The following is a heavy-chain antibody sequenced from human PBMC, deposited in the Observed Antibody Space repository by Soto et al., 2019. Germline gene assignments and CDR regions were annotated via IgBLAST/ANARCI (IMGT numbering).Heavy chain of an antibody. CDR3: AKDPIAVAGPHGWFDP. Sequence: GGSLRLSCAASGFTFSSYAMSWVRQAPGKGLEWVSAISGSGGSTYYADSVKGRFTISRDNSKNTLYLQMNSLRAEDTAVYYCAKDPIAVAGPHGWFDPWGQGTLVTVSS. D-gene: IGHD6-19*01. CDR2: ISGSGGST. J-gene: IGHJ5*02. CDR1: GFTFSSYA. V-gene: IGHV3-23*01.